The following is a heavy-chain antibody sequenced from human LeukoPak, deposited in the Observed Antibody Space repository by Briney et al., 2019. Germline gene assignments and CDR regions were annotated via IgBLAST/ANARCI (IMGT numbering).Heavy chain of an antibody. V-gene: IGHV1-24*01. CDR1: GYTFTSYY. Sequence: ASVKVSCKASGYTFTSYYMHWVRQAPGKGLEWMGGFDPEDGETIYAQKFQGRVTMTEDTSTDTAYMELSSLRSEDTAVYYCATGARIVGATTFDYWGQGTLVTVSS. D-gene: IGHD1-26*01. CDR2: FDPEDGET. CDR3: ATGARIVGATTFDY. J-gene: IGHJ4*02.